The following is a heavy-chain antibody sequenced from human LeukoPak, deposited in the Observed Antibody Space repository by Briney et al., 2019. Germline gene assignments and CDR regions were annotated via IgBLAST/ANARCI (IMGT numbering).Heavy chain of an antibody. J-gene: IGHJ4*02. Sequence: ASVKVSCKASGYTFTSYDINWVRQATGQGLEWMGWMNHNSGNTGYAQKFQGRVTITRNTSISTAYMELSSLRSEDTAVYCCARGRGSSGWYDHDYWGQGTLVTVSS. CDR3: ARGRGSSGWYDHDY. CDR1: GYTFTSYD. CDR2: MNHNSGNT. V-gene: IGHV1-8*03. D-gene: IGHD6-19*01.